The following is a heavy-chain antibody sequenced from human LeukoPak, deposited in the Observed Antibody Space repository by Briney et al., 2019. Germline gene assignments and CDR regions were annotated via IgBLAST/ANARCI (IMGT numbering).Heavy chain of an antibody. J-gene: IGHJ4*02. CDR3: ARDRSGPSEFDS. V-gene: IGHV4-38-2*02. Sequence: SETLSLTCTVSGYSISTGYYWGWIRQPPGKGLEWIGSIYRSGDTYYNPSLKSRVSISLDTSGNQFSLKLTSLTVADTAVYYCARDRSGPSEFDSWGQGILVIVSS. D-gene: IGHD3-10*01. CDR2: IYRSGDT. CDR1: GYSISTGYY.